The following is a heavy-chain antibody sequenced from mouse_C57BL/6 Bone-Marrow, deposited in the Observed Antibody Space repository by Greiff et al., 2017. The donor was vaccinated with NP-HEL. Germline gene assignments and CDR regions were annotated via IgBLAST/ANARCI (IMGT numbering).Heavy chain of an antibody. J-gene: IGHJ2*01. D-gene: IGHD1-1*02. CDR2: INPNNGGT. V-gene: IGHV1-26*01. CDR3: RHYGHYFDY. CDR1: GYTFTDYY. Sequence: EVQLQQSGPELVKPGASVKISCKASGYTFTDYYMNWVKQSHGKSLEWIGDINPNNGGTSYNQKFKGKATLTVDKSSSTAYMELRSLTSEDSAVYYCRHYGHYFDYWGQGTTLTVSS.